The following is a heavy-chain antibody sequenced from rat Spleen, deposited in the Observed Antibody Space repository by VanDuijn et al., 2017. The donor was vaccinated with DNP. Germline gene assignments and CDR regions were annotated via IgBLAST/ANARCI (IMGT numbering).Heavy chain of an antibody. D-gene: IGHD1-10*01. CDR1: GFTFSNYG. J-gene: IGHJ2*01. V-gene: IGHV5-19*01. CDR3: VTHPNNWGAFDY. Sequence: EVHLVKSGGGLVQPGRSLKLSCAASGFTFSNYGMHWIRQAPKKGLEWVASIVPSGGSTYYRDSVKGRFTISRDNAKSTLYLQMDSLRSEDTATYYCVTHPNNWGAFDYWGQGVMVTVSS. CDR2: IVPSGGST.